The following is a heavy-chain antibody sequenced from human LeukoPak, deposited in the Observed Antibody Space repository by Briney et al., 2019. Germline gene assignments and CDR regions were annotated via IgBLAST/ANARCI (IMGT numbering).Heavy chain of an antibody. CDR3: VKGQMDY. J-gene: IGHJ4*02. CDR2: IGISGVNT. CDR1: GCTFTSYA. D-gene: IGHD5-24*01. V-gene: IGHV3-64D*06. Sequence: GGSLRLSCSASGCTFTSYAMHWVRQAPGKGLEYVSAIGISGVNTYYADSVKGRFTISRDNSKNTLYLQMSTLRAEDTAVYYCVKGQMDYWGQGSLVTVSS.